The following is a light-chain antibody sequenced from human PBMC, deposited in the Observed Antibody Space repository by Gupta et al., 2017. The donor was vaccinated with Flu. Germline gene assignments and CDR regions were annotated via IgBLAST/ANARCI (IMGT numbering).Light chain of an antibody. CDR3: QGSNGWPPQIT. CDR1: QNVRNN. J-gene: IGKJ2*01. CDR2: GAS. Sequence: DIEMMQSPSSLSASLGERVTISCRASQNVRNNLNWYQQKPGQAPSLLIYGASTRATGIPARFSGSGSGTELTLTISIRQSEDFAVYYCQGSNGWPPQITFGQGTKLEIK. V-gene: IGKV3-15*01.